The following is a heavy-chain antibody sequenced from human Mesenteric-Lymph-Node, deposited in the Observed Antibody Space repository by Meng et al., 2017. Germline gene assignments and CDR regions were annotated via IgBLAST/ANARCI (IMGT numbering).Heavy chain of an antibody. V-gene: IGHV3-23*01. CDR2: ISGSGGST. J-gene: IGHJ4*02. CDR1: GFTFSSYA. D-gene: IGHD3-22*01. CDR3: ARRRYYYDSSGYYSFDY. Sequence: GGSLRLSCAASGFTFSSYAMSWVRQAPGKGLEWVSAISGSGGSTYYADSVKGRFTISRDNSKNTLYLQMNSLRAEDTAVYYCARRRYYYDSSGYYSFDYWGQGTLVTVSS.